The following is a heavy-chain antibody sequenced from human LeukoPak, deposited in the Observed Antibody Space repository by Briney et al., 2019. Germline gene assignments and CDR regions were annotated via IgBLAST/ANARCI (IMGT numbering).Heavy chain of an antibody. CDR1: GFSFSDHW. CDR3: AKWRWRQSEYED. Sequence: RSGGSLRLSCEASGFSFSDHWMGWVRQAPGKGLECVANIKHDGGGKEYVDSVKGRFTISRDNAKNSVYLEMSSLRAEDTAVYYCAKWRWRQSEYEDWGQGTLVTVSS. V-gene: IGHV3-7*01. CDR2: IKHDGGGK. D-gene: IGHD5-24*01. J-gene: IGHJ4*02.